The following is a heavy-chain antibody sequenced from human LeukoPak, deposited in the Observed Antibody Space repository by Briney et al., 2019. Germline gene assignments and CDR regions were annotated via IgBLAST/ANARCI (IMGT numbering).Heavy chain of an antibody. CDR1: GYSFTSHY. J-gene: IGHJ4*02. V-gene: IGHV1-46*01. CDR2: INASGGST. CDR3: ARDIPLPDIVATAYPGYYFDY. D-gene: IGHD5-12*01. Sequence: ASVKVSCKASGYSFTSHYMHWVRQAPGQGLEWMGIINASGGSTSYAQKFQGRVTMTRDMSTSTVYMELSSLRSEDTAVYYCARDIPLPDIVATAYPGYYFDYWGQGTLVTVSS.